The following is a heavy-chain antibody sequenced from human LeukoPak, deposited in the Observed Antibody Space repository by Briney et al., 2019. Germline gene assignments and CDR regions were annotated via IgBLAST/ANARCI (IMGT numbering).Heavy chain of an antibody. D-gene: IGHD6-19*01. Sequence: PSETLSLTCAVYGGSFSGYYWSWIRQPPGKGLEWIGEINHSGSTNYNPSLKSRVTISVDTSKNQFSLKLSSVTAADTAVYYCARGRRGSGWYGNWFDPWGQGTLVTVSS. V-gene: IGHV4-34*01. CDR1: GGSFSGYY. CDR2: INHSGST. CDR3: ARGRRGSGWYGNWFDP. J-gene: IGHJ5*02.